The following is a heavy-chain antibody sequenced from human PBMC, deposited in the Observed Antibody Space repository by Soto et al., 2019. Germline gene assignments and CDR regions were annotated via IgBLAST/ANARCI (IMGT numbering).Heavy chain of an antibody. CDR3: ARDRYCSGGSCYMAGFDY. CDR2: IKQDGSEK. Sequence: HPGGSLRLSCAASGFTFSSYWMSWVRQAPGKGLEWVANIKQDGSEKYYVDSVKGRFTISRDNAKNSLYLQMNSLRAEDTAVYYYARDRYCSGGSCYMAGFDYWGQGTLVTVSS. CDR1: GFTFSSYW. V-gene: IGHV3-7*01. J-gene: IGHJ4*02. D-gene: IGHD2-15*01.